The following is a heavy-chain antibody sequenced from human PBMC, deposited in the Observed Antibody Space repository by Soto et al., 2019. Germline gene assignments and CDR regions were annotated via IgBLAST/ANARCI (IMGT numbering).Heavy chain of an antibody. Sequence: PGGSLTLSCAAPELNFISYAMHLVRTAPGKGLQWVAIISYDGTIKYYADXLKGRFTISRDNSRDTLYLQVDSLRLEDTAVYYCAKNQPVRPTTYYFMDVWGKGTTVTVSS. V-gene: IGHV3-30-3*02. CDR3: AKNQPVRPTTYYFMDV. CDR1: ELNFISYA. D-gene: IGHD6-6*01. J-gene: IGHJ6*03. CDR2: ISYDGTIK.